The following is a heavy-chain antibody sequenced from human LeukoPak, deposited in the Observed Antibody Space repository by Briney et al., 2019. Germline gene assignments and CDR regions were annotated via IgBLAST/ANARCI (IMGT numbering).Heavy chain of an antibody. J-gene: IGHJ3*02. V-gene: IGHV3-21*01. Sequence: PGGSLRLSCAASGFTFSSYSMNWVRQAPGKGLEWVSSISSSSSYIYYADSVKGRFTISRDNAKNSLYLQMNSLRAEDTAVYYCARARGPRLFVAFDIWGQGTMVTVSS. CDR2: ISSSSSYI. CDR3: ARARGPRLFVAFDI. D-gene: IGHD2-21*01. CDR1: GFTFSSYS.